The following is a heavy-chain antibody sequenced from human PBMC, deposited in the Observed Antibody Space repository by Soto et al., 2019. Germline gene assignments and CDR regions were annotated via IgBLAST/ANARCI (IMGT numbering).Heavy chain of an antibody. D-gene: IGHD3-3*02. V-gene: IGHV4-31*03. CDR2: INYSGYT. CDR3: ARGRVLAGAYYYYYMDV. CDR1: GGSISSGGYY. J-gene: IGHJ6*03. Sequence: SETLSLTCTVSGGSISSGGYYWSWIRQHPGKGLEWIGYINYSGYTIYIPSFKSRVTISLDTSKKQFSLKVSSVTAADTAVYFCARGRVLAGAYYYYYMDVWGKGTTVTVSS.